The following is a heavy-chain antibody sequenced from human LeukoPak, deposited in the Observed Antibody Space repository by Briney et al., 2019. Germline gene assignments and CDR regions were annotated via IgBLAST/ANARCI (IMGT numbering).Heavy chain of an antibody. CDR1: GFILGSYS. CDR3: VRGNLGGFDP. Sequence: GGSLRLSCVASGFILGSYSMNWVRQAPGKGLEWIAYITSDESTKSYADSVKGRFTISRDNDKNSLYLHMNSLRAEDTALYYCVRGNLGGFDPWGQGTRVTVSS. D-gene: IGHD1-26*01. J-gene: IGHJ5*02. V-gene: IGHV3-48*01. CDR2: ITSDESTK.